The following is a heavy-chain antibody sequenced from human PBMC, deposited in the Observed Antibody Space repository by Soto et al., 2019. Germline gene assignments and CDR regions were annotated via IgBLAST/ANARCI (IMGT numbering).Heavy chain of an antibody. D-gene: IGHD6-13*01. CDR1: GDSISSGGYH. J-gene: IGHJ4*02. CDR3: ARLAYSSRGGQFFDY. V-gene: IGHV4-31*03. Sequence: QVQLQESGPGLVEPSQTLSLTCNVSGDSISSGGYHWSWIRQHPGKGLEWIVYIYYIVDTYYNPSLKSRVALSVHTSKKQFSLKLTSATAADTAVYYCARLAYSSRGGQFFDYWGQGVLVTVSS. CDR2: IYYIVDT.